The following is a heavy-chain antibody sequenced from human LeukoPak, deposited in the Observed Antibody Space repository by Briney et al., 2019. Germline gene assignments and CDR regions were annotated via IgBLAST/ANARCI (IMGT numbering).Heavy chain of an antibody. D-gene: IGHD1-26*01. V-gene: IGHV3-23*01. CDR2: ISGSGGST. Sequence: GGSLRLSCAASGFTFSSYAMSWVRQAPGKGLEWVSAISGSGGSTYYADSMKGRFTISRDNSKNTLYLQMNSLRAEDTAVYYCAKDGGGSYAGVKNHIDYWGQGTLVTVSS. CDR1: GFTFSSYA. CDR3: AKDGGGSYAGVKNHIDY. J-gene: IGHJ4*02.